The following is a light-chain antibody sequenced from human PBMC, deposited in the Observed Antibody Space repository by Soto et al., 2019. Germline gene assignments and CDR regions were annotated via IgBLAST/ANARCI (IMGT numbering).Light chain of an antibody. J-gene: IGKJ5*01. V-gene: IGKV1-33*01. Sequence: DIQMTQSPSSLSASVGARVPITCQASQDISNYLNWYQQKPGKAPTLLICDASKLEPGVPSRFSGSGSGTDFTLTIGSLQPEDFATYFCQQFEDLPTFGQGTRLEIK. CDR1: QDISNY. CDR2: DAS. CDR3: QQFEDLPT.